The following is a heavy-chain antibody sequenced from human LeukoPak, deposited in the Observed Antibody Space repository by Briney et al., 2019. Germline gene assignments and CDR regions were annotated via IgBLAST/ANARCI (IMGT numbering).Heavy chain of an antibody. D-gene: IGHD6-6*01. CDR3: ARDGRRSSSLDY. CDR2: ISYDGSNK. V-gene: IGHV3-30-3*01. CDR1: GFTFSSYA. J-gene: IGHJ4*02. Sequence: GGSLRLSCAASGFTFSSYAMHWVRQAPGKGLEWVAVISYDGSNKYYADSVKGRFTISRDNSKNTLYLQMNSLRAEDTAVYYCARDGRRSSSLDYWGQGTLVTVSS.